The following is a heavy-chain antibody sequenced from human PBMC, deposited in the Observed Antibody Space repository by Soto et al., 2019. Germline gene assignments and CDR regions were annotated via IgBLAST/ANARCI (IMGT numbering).Heavy chain of an antibody. D-gene: IGHD2-15*01. CDR1: GFTFSSYA. Sequence: QVQLVESGGGVVQPGRSLRLSCAASGFTFSSYAMHWVRQAPGKGLECVAVISYDGSNKFYRDSVKGRFTISRDNSKNTLYLQINSLRYVDKAVYYCARGDREDIAVVAGARPGQYGVDVWGQGTTVTVSS. V-gene: IGHV3-30-3*01. J-gene: IGHJ6*02. CDR3: ARGDREDIAVVAGARPGQYGVDV. CDR2: ISYDGSNK.